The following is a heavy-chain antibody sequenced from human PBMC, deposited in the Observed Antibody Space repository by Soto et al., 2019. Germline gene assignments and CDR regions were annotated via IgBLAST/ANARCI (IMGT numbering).Heavy chain of an antibody. CDR1: GGSISSGGYY. CDR3: ARVRDCSSTSCYDFDY. D-gene: IGHD2-2*01. Sequence: PSETLSLTCTVSGGSISSGGYYWSWIRQHPGKGLEWIGYIYYSGSTYYNPSLKSRVTISVDTSKNQFSLKLSSVTAADTAVYYCARVRDCSSTSCYDFDYWGQGTLVTVSS. CDR2: IYYSGST. J-gene: IGHJ4*02. V-gene: IGHV4-31*03.